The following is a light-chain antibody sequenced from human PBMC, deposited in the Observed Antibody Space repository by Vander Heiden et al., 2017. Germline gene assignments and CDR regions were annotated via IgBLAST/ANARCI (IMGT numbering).Light chain of an antibody. Sequence: EIVTTQSPATLSVSPGERATLSCRASQSVSSNLAWYQQKPGQAPRLLIYGASTRATGIPARFSGSGSGTEFTLTISSLQSEDFAVYYCQQYNNWPPGFTFGPGTKVDIK. CDR2: GAS. J-gene: IGKJ3*01. CDR1: QSVSSN. CDR3: QQYNNWPPGFT. V-gene: IGKV3-15*01.